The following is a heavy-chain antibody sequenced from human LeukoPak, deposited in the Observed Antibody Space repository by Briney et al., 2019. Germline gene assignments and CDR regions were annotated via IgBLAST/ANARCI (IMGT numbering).Heavy chain of an antibody. J-gene: IGHJ4*02. Sequence: QTGGSLRLSCEASGFTFGSHAMYWVRQAPGKGLEWVAFIWYDGSNSYHADSVKGRFAISRDNSNNTLFLQMNSLRAEDTAVYYCARDRGSYFDYWGQGTLVTVSS. CDR3: ARDRGSYFDY. V-gene: IGHV3-33*08. D-gene: IGHD3-16*01. CDR2: IWYDGSNS. CDR1: GFTFGSHA.